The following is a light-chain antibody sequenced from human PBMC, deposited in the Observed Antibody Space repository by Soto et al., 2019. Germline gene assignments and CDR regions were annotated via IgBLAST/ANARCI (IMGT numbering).Light chain of an antibody. CDR3: MQSLQTWK. Sequence: EIVMTQSPLTLPVTPGEPASVSCRSSQSLLYNNTYNYLDWYLQKPGQSPQLLIYLGSNRASGVPDRFSGSGSGTDFTLKISRVEAEDVGVYYCMQSLQTWKCGQGTKVDIK. J-gene: IGKJ1*01. CDR1: QSLLYNNTYNY. V-gene: IGKV2-28*01. CDR2: LGS.